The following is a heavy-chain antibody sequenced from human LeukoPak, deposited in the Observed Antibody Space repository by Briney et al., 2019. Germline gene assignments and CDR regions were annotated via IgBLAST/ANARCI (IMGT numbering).Heavy chain of an antibody. D-gene: IGHD5-24*01. CDR3: AREEGWLQLGNLFDY. CDR2: ISGGGGST. V-gene: IGHV3-23*01. CDR1: GFTFTSYS. J-gene: IGHJ4*02. Sequence: GGSLRLSCAASGFTFTSYSMNWVRQAPGKGLEWVSTISGGGGSTYYADSVKGRFTISRDNAKNTLYLQMNSLRAEDTAVYYCAREEGWLQLGNLFDYWGQGTLVTVSS.